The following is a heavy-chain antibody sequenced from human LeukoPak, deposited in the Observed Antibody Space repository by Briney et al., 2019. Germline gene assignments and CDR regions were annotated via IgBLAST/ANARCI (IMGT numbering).Heavy chain of an antibody. J-gene: IGHJ4*02. CDR2: ITNSGNSK. Sequence: GGSLRLSCAASEFTFSSYSMNWVRQAPGKGLEWVSYITNSGNSKSYAGSVKGRFAISRDNAKNSLYLQMNSLRAEDTALYYCAREVSEGFDFWGQGTLVTVSS. V-gene: IGHV3-21*05. CDR3: AREVSEGFDF. D-gene: IGHD3-22*01. CDR1: EFTFSSYS.